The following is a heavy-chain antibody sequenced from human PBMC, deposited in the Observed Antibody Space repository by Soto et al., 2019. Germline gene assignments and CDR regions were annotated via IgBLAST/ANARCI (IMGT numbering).Heavy chain of an antibody. D-gene: IGHD4-17*01. J-gene: IGHJ4*02. CDR2: ISYDGSNK. CDR1: GFTFSSYG. Sequence: QVQLVESGGGVVQPGRSLRLSCAASGFTFSSYGMHWVRQAPGKGLEWVAVISYDGSNKYYADSVKGRFTIYRDNSKNALSLQKYCVRADDRAVYYCAPLPGATVTTGLDYWGQGTLVTVSS. V-gene: IGHV3-30*03. CDR3: APLPGATVTTGLDY.